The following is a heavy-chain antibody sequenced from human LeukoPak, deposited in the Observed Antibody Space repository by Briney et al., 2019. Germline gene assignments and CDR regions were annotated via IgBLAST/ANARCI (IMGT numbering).Heavy chain of an antibody. Sequence: PGGSLRLSCAASGFTFSSYAMHWVRQAPGKGLEYVSAISSNGGSTYYPNSVKGRFTISRDNSKNPLYLQMGSLRAEDMAVYYCAREGPLKRWYTMVRGVGSPIDYWGQGTLVTVSS. V-gene: IGHV3-64*01. CDR2: ISSNGGST. CDR3: AREGPLKRWYTMVRGVGSPIDY. J-gene: IGHJ4*02. CDR1: GFTFSSYA. D-gene: IGHD3-10*01.